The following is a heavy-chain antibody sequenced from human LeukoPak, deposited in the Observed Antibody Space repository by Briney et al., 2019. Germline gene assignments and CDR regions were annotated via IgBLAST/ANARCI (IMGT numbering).Heavy chain of an antibody. J-gene: IGHJ6*04. D-gene: IGHD2-2*01. CDR1: GYTLTSYY. CDR3: ARESRYCSSTSCYGGFDYYYGMDV. Sequence: ASVKVCCKASGYTLTSYYMHWVRQAPGQGLEWMGIINPSGGSTSYAQKFQGRVTMTRDTSTSTVYMELSSLRSEDTAVYYCARESRYCSSTSCYGGFDYYYGMDVWGKGTTVTVSS. V-gene: IGHV1-46*01. CDR2: INPSGGST.